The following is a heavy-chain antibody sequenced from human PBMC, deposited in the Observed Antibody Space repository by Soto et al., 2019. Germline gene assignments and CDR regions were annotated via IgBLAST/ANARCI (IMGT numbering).Heavy chain of an antibody. CDR1: GYSFTSYW. V-gene: IGHV5-51*01. D-gene: IGHD6-13*01. J-gene: IGHJ5*02. CDR3: AREIAAPSFDP. CDR2: IYPGDSDT. Sequence: PGESLKISCKGSGYSFTSYWIGWVRQMPGKGLEWMGIIYPGDSDTRYSPSFQGQVTISADKSISTAYLQLNSVTPEDTAVYYCAREIAAPSFDPWGQGTRVTVSS.